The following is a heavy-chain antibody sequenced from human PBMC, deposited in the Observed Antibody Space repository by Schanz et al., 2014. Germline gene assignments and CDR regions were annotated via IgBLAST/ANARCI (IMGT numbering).Heavy chain of an antibody. CDR3: AKVRYSSGWRGDYFDE. J-gene: IGHJ4*02. Sequence: DVHLLESGGGLVQPGGSLRLSCAASEFTFSTDAMSWVRQAPGKGLEWLSVISASGGDTCYADSVKGRFTISRDNSKNTLYLQMNSLRAEDTAVYYCAKVRYSSGWRGDYFDEWGQGTLVTVAS. D-gene: IGHD6-25*01. CDR1: EFTFSTDA. V-gene: IGHV3-23*01. CDR2: ISASGGDT.